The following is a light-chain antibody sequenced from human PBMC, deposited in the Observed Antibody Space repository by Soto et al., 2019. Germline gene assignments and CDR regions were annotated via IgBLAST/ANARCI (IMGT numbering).Light chain of an antibody. V-gene: IGKV1-39*01. CDR3: QQSYSTPWP. CDR1: QSISSN. CDR2: AAS. J-gene: IGKJ1*01. Sequence: TKSPSSLSASVGDRVTITCRASQSISSNLNWYQQKPGKAPKLLIYAASSLKSGVPSRFSGSGSGTDFTLTISSLQPEDFATYYCQQSYSTPWPFGQGTNVDIK.